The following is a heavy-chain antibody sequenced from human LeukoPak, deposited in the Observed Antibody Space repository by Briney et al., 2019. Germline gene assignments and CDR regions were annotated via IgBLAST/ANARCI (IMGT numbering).Heavy chain of an antibody. CDR1: GFTFSNYY. J-gene: IGHJ5*02. Sequence: PGGSLRLSCAASGFTFSNYYMSWIRQAPGKGLKWVSYISSSGSTIYYADSVKGRFTISRDNAKNSLYLQMNSLRAEATAVYYCARDPENMRYSNGGSCGNWFDPWGQGTLVTVSS. CDR2: ISSSGSTI. D-gene: IGHD2-15*01. CDR3: ARDPENMRYSNGGSCGNWFDP. V-gene: IGHV3-11*01.